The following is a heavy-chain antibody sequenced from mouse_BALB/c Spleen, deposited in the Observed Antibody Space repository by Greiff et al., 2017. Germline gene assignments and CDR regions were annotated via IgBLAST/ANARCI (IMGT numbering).Heavy chain of an antibody. J-gene: IGHJ3*01. V-gene: IGHV5-9-3*01. CDR2: ISSGGSYT. CDR3: ASNWEAWFAY. CDR1: GFTFSSYA. Sequence: EVNVVESGGGLVKPGGSLKLSCAASGFTFSSYAMSWVRQTPEKRLEWVATISSGGSYTYYPDSVKGRFTISRDNAKNTLYLQMSSLRSEDTAMYYCASNWEAWFAYWGQGTLVTVSA. D-gene: IGHD4-1*02.